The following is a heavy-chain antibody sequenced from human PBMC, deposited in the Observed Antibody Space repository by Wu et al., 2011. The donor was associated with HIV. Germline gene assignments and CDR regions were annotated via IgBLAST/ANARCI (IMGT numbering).Heavy chain of an antibody. CDR1: GNTFSGYY. D-gene: IGHD3-10*01. CDR2: VNPNSGGT. J-gene: IGHJ5*02. V-gene: IGHV1-2*02. Sequence: QVQLVQSGAEVKKPGASVKVSCKSSGNTFSGYYMHWVRQAPGQGPEWMGWVNPNSGGTDYAQKFQGRVTLTWDTSISTAYMELTRLTSDDTAVYYCARGPDVGSGSYLDDWFDPWGQGTLVTVSS. CDR3: ARGPDVGSGSYLDDWFDP.